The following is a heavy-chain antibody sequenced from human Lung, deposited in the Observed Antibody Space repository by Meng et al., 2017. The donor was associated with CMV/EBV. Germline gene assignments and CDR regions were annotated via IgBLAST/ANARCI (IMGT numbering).Heavy chain of an antibody. CDR1: GFIFSDFA. D-gene: IGHD2-21*01. Sequence: SLKISCPASGFIFSDFAMHWVRQAPGKGLEWVAVISYDGSNKYYADSVKGRFTISRDNSKNTLYLQMNSLRPEDTAVYYCAKEFPNNAFDVWGQGTMVNVAS. CDR2: ISYDGSNK. V-gene: IGHV3-30*01. J-gene: IGHJ3*01. CDR3: AKEFPNNAFDV.